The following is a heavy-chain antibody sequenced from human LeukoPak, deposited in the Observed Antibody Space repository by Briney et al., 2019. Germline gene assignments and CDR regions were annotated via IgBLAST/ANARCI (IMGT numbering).Heavy chain of an antibody. Sequence: SETLSLTCTVSGGAISSGNYYWSWIRHHPGKGLEWIGFIYYSGATYYHPSLKSRVTISVDTSKNQFSLKLSSVTAADTAVYYCARGGYGSGSPRIWGQGTMVTVSS. CDR3: ARGGYGSGSPRI. CDR1: GGAISSGNYY. D-gene: IGHD3-10*01. CDR2: IYYSGAT. V-gene: IGHV4-31*03. J-gene: IGHJ3*02.